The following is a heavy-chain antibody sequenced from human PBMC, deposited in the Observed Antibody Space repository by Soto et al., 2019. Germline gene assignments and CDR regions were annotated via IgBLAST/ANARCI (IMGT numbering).Heavy chain of an antibody. J-gene: IGHJ4*02. D-gene: IGHD3-3*01. Sequence: XGSLRLSCSAAGVTVSSNYMSWVRQAPGKGLEWVSVIYSGGSTYYADSVKGRFTISRDNSKNTLYLQMNSLRAEDTAVYYCAREKRQDYDFWSGYYFDYWGQGTLVTVSS. V-gene: IGHV3-53*01. CDR2: IYSGGST. CDR3: AREKRQDYDFWSGYYFDY. CDR1: GVTVSSNY.